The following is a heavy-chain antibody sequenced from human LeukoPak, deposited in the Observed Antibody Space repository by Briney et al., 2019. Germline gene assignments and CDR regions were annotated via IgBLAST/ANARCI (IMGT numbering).Heavy chain of an antibody. CDR2: IYYNGIS. D-gene: IGHD7-27*01. CDR1: GGSISGYY. Sequence: SETLSLTCTVSGGSISGYYWSWIRQPPGKGLEWIAYIYYNGISNYNPSLKSRVIISVDSSKNQFSLKLTSVTAADTAVYYCARETPGAGHFDYWGQGSLVTVSS. J-gene: IGHJ4*02. V-gene: IGHV4-59*01. CDR3: ARETPGAGHFDY.